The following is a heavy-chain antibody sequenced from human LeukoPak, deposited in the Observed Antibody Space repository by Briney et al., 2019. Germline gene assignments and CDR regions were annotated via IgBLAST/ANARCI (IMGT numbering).Heavy chain of an antibody. J-gene: IGHJ3*01. Sequence: PGXXLRLSCAASGFTFNNYGVYWDRQAPGKGLEGVAFIRYDSSHEYYADSVKGRFTISRDNSKNTVYLQMNSLRDEDTAVYYCAKERVTTIFGVIINAFDVWGQGTMVTVSS. D-gene: IGHD3-3*01. CDR1: GFTFNNYG. V-gene: IGHV3-30*02. CDR2: IRYDSSHE. CDR3: AKERVTTIFGVIINAFDV.